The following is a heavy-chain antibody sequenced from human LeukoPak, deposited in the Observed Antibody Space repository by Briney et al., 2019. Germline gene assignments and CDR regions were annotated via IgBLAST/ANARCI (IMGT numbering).Heavy chain of an antibody. J-gene: IGHJ6*03. V-gene: IGHV4-39*02. D-gene: IGHD2-2*01. CDR2: IYFSGST. CDR3: ARDRVVVVPAGHYYYYYMDV. Sequence: SETLSLTCTVSDGSISSSSYYWGWIRQPPGKGLEWIGSIYFSGSTYYNPSLKSRVTISVDTSKNQFSLKLSSVTAADTAVYYCARDRVVVVPAGHYYYYYMDVWGKGTTVTVSS. CDR1: DGSISSSSYY.